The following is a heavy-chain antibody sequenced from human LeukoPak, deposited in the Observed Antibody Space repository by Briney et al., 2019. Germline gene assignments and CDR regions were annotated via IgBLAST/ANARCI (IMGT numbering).Heavy chain of an antibody. CDR1: GGSISSNH. D-gene: IGHD4-23*01. CDR2: FSYSGSA. Sequence: PSETLSLTCTVSGGSISSNHWSWIRQPPGKGLEWIADFSYSGSADYNPSLKSRVTISVDTSKNQFSLKLSSVTAADTAVYYCARAQEDGNYGGNAFDYWGQGTLVTVSS. CDR3: ARAQEDGNYGGNAFDY. J-gene: IGHJ4*02. V-gene: IGHV4-59*01.